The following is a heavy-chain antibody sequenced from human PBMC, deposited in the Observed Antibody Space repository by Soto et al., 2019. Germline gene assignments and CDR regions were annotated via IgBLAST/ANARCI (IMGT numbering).Heavy chain of an antibody. CDR2: IIPIFSTT. V-gene: IGHV1-69*12. Sequence: QVHLVQSGAEVKKPGSSVKVSCKAPGGTFSNHAINWVRQAPGQGLEWMGRIIPIFSTTNYAQKFQGRVTLTAEESTITAYLELSSLKQDDTAVYYCAREVAADGTFREDVFDIWGQGTLVTVSS. CDR3: AREVAADGTFREDVFDI. J-gene: IGHJ3*02. CDR1: GGTFSNHA. D-gene: IGHD6-13*01.